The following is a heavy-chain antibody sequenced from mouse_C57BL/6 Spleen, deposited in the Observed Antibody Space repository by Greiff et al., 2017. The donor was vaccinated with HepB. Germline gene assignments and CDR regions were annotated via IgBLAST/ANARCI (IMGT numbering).Heavy chain of an antibody. CDR1: GFTFGSYA. V-gene: IGHV5-4*01. CDR3: AREDSNYLDY. J-gene: IGHJ2*01. CDR2: ISDGGSYT. D-gene: IGHD2-5*01. Sequence: EVMLVESGGGLVKPGGSLKLSCAASGFTFGSYAMSWVRQTPEKRLEWVATISDGGSYTYYPDNVKGRFTISRDNAKNNLYLQMSHLKSEDTAMYYCAREDSNYLDYWGQGTTLTVSS.